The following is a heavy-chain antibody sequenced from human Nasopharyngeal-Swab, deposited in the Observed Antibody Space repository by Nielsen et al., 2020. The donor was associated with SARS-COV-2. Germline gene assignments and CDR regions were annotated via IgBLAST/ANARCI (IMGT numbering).Heavy chain of an antibody. J-gene: IGHJ3*02. CDR3: ARGGLGVVVVAATVDLDI. Sequence: GESLKISCKGSGSSFTSYWISWVRQMPGKGLEWMGRIDPSDSYTNYSPSFQGHVTISADKSISTAYLQWSSLKASDTAMYYCARGGLGVVVVAATVDLDIWGQGTMVTVSS. D-gene: IGHD2-15*01. CDR2: IDPSDSYT. V-gene: IGHV5-10-1*01. CDR1: GSSFTSYW.